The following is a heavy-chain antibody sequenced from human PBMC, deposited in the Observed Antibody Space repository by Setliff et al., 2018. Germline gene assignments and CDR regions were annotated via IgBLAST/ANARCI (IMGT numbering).Heavy chain of an antibody. CDR2: INNYSFKT. CDR1: GGTFRTDG. V-gene: IGHV1-18*01. J-gene: IGHJ4*02. D-gene: IGHD3-9*01. Sequence: ASVKVSCKASGGTFRTDGFSWVRQAPGQGLEWMGWINNYSFKTNYPQKFLGRVTVTTDTSTGTAYMELGSLTSDDTAIYYCARDADHYDTDENPIFDYWGQGTLVTVSS. CDR3: ARDADHYDTDENPIFDY.